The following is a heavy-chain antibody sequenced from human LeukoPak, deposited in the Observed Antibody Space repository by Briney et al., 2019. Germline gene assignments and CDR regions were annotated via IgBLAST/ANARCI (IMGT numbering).Heavy chain of an antibody. Sequence: GSPVKVSCKASGGTFSSYAISWVRQAPGQGLDWMGGIIPIFGTANYAQKFQGRVTITTDESTSTAYMELSSLRSEDTAVYYCAIVAVARLGKDYFDYWGQGTLVTVSS. D-gene: IGHD6-19*01. CDR3: AIVAVARLGKDYFDY. CDR2: IIPIFGTA. V-gene: IGHV1-69*05. CDR1: GGTFSSYA. J-gene: IGHJ4*02.